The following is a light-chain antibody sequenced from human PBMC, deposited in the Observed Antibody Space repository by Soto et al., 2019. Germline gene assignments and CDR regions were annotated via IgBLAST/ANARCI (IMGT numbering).Light chain of an antibody. J-gene: IGKJ3*01. CDR1: QGISNY. Sequence: DIQMTQSPSSLSASAGDRVTITCRASQGISNYLAWYQQKPGKAPNLLIYGASTLQSGVPSRYSGSGSGTDVTLTIISLQPGDVATDYCQNYHSLSRFTFGPGTKLDIK. CDR3: QNYHSLSRFT. V-gene: IGKV1-27*01. CDR2: GAS.